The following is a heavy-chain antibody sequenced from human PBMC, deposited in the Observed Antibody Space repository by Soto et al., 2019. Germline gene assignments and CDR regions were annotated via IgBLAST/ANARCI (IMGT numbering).Heavy chain of an antibody. CDR1: GFTFSSYG. J-gene: IGHJ4*02. CDR3: ARNLVVAATHFDY. V-gene: IGHV3-30*03. CDR2: ISYDGSNK. Sequence: PGGSLRLSCAASGFTFSSYGMHWVRQAPGKGLEWVAVISYDGSNKYYADSVKGRFTISRDNSKNTLYLQMNSLRAEDTAVYYCARNLVVAATHFDYWGQGTLVTVSS. D-gene: IGHD2-15*01.